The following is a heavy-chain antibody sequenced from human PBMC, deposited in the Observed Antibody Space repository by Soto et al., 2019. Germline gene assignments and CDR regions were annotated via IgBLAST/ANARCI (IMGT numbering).Heavy chain of an antibody. CDR2: IDPSDSST. V-gene: IGHV5-10-1*01. CDR3: ARPREAGKYYYGVDV. CDR1: GYSFTSYW. Sequence: GESLKISCKGSGYSFTSYWISWVRQMPGKGLEWMGRIDPSDSSTNYSPSFQGHVTISADKSISTAYLQWSSLKASDTAMYYCARPREAGKYYYGVDVWGQGTTVTVSS. J-gene: IGHJ6*02. D-gene: IGHD6-19*01.